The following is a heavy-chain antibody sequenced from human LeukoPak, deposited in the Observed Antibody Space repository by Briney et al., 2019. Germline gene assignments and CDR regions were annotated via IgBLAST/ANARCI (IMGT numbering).Heavy chain of an antibody. CDR3: AKGLGVRGVNSFDY. V-gene: IGHV3-30*18. Sequence: PGGSLRLSCSASGFTFSSYVMHWVRQAPGKGLEWVAVISYDGSNKYYADSVKGRFTISRDNSKNTLYLQMNSLRAEDTAVYYCAKGLGVRGVNSFDYWGQGTLVTVSS. D-gene: IGHD3-10*01. J-gene: IGHJ4*02. CDR2: ISYDGSNK. CDR1: GFTFSSYV.